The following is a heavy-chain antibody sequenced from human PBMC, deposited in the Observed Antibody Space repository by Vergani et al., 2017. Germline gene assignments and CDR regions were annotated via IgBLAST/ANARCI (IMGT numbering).Heavy chain of an antibody. CDR3: ARGRLRLPTDALDI. CDR2: VYTSGTT. V-gene: IGHV4-61*02. CDR1: GASLSSESYY. D-gene: IGHD3-10*01. Sequence: QVQLQESGPGLAKPSQTLSLTCTVSGASLSSESYYWGWIRQPAGKGLVWIGRVYTSGTTNYAPSLKSRVTISRDTSKNQFSLKLTSVTAADTAVYYCARGRLRLPTDALDIWGRETMVTVAS. J-gene: IGHJ3*02.